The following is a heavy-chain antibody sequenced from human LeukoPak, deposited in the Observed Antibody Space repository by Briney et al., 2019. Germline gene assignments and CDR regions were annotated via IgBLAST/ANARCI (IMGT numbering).Heavy chain of an antibody. CDR1: GYTFSNYD. CDR2: MNPNSGNT. J-gene: IGHJ4*02. Sequence: GASVNVSCMASGYTFSNYDINWVRQSTGQGLEWMGWMNPNSGNTGYAQKFQGRVTMTRNTSISTAYMELSSLRSEDTAVYFCARGSPGYSSGWHVAYWGQGTLVTVSS. D-gene: IGHD6-19*01. V-gene: IGHV1-8*01. CDR3: ARGSPGYSSGWHVAY.